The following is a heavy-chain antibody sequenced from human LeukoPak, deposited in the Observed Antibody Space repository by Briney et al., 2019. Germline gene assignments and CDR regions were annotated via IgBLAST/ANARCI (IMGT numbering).Heavy chain of an antibody. Sequence: GGSLRLSCAASGFTFDDYTMHWVRQAPGKGLEWVAVISYDGSNKYYADSVKGRFTISRDNSKNTLYLQMNSLRAEDTAVYYCAKSVRGYSYGLDIYYYYYMDVWGKGTTVIVSS. CDR1: GFTFDDYT. J-gene: IGHJ6*03. V-gene: IGHV3-30-3*01. D-gene: IGHD5-18*01. CDR2: ISYDGSNK. CDR3: AKSVRGYSYGLDIYYYYYMDV.